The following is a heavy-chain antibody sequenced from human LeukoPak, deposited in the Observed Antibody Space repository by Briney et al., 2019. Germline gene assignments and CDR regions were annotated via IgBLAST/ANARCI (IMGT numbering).Heavy chain of an antibody. Sequence: GGSLRLSCAASGFTVSSNYMSWVRQAPGKGLELVANIKQDGSEKNYVDSVKGRFTISRDNAKNSLYLQMNSLRAEDTAVYYCAKDKVSGLRLEELSLGYWGQGTLVTVSS. CDR3: AKDKVSGLRLEELSLGY. J-gene: IGHJ4*02. V-gene: IGHV3-7*03. CDR1: GFTVSSNY. CDR2: IKQDGSEK. D-gene: IGHD3-16*02.